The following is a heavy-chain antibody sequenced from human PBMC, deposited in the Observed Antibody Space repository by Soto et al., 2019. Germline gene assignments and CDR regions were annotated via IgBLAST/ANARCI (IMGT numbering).Heavy chain of an antibody. CDR2: IY. V-gene: IGHV3-53*01. J-gene: IGHJ6*02. Sequence: GGSLRLSCAASGFTVSSNYMSWVRQAPGKGLEWVSVIYYSDPVKGRFTISRDNARNSLYLQMNSLRAADTAVYYCARGGPNWDYYFYGMDVWGQGTTVTVSS. CDR3: ARGGPNWDYYFYGMDV. D-gene: IGHD3-16*01. CDR1: GFTVSSNY.